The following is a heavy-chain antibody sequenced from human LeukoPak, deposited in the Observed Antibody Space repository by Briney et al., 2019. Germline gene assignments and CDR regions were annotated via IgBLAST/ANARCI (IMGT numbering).Heavy chain of an antibody. CDR1: GFTFSSYG. V-gene: IGHV3-33*01. CDR2: IWYDGSNK. Sequence: GRSLRLSCAASGFTFSSYGMHWVRQAPGKGLEWVAVIWYDGSNKYYADSVKGRFTTSRDNSKNTLYLQMNSLRAEDTAVYYCARDRQEAHYYYYYMDVWGKGTTVTVSS. J-gene: IGHJ6*03. CDR3: ARDRQEAHYYYYYMDV.